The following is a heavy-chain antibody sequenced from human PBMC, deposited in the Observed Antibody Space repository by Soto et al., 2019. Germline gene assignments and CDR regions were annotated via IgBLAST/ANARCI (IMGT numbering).Heavy chain of an antibody. V-gene: IGHV4-61*01. CDR1: GGSVSSGNYY. J-gene: IGHJ4*02. Sequence: PSETLSLTCTVSGGSVSSGNYYWSWIRQPPGKGLEWIGYIYYTGSTNYNSPLESRVTISVDTSKNQFSLNLRSVTAADTAVYYCARLGGSFSVNYWGQGTLVTVSS. CDR3: ARLGGSFSVNY. D-gene: IGHD1-26*01. CDR2: IYYTGST.